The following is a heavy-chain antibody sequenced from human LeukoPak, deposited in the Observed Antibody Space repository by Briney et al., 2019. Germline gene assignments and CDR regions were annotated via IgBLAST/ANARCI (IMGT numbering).Heavy chain of an antibody. V-gene: IGHV3-11*01. CDR3: ASNLRGYSSSPDDY. D-gene: IGHD6-6*01. CDR2: ISSSGSTI. J-gene: IGHJ4*02. CDR1: GFTFSDYH. Sequence: GGSLRLSCAASGFTFSDYHMSWIRQAPGKGLEWVSYISSSGSTIYYADSVKGRLTISRDNAKNSLYLQMNSLRAEDTAVYYCASNLRGYSSSPDDYWGQGTLVTVSS.